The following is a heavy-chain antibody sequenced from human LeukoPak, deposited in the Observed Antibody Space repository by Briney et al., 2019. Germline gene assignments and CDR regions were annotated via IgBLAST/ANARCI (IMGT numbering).Heavy chain of an antibody. CDR1: GDSISSGSYY. D-gene: IGHD2-15*01. CDR3: ARGPLEYCSGGTRYSGRNWFDP. V-gene: IGHV4-61*02. CDR2: IYTSEST. Sequence: PSETLSLTCTVSGDSISSGSYYWSWIRQPAGKGLEWIGRIYTSESTNYNPSLKSRVTISADTSKNQFSLKLSSVTAADTAVYYCARGPLEYCSGGTRYSGRNWFDPWGQGTLVTVSS. J-gene: IGHJ5*02.